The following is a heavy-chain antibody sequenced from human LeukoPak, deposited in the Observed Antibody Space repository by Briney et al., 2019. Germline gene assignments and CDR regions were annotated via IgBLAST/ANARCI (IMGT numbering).Heavy chain of an antibody. CDR2: IYYSGST. Sequence: SETLSLTCTVSGGSISSYYWSWIRQPPGKGLEWIGYIYYSGSTNYNPSLKSRVTISVDTSKNQFSLKLSSVTAADTAVYYCARVAPLWFGERTDYYYYYGMDVWGQGTTVTVSS. CDR1: GGSISSYY. D-gene: IGHD3-10*01. CDR3: ARVAPLWFGERTDYYYYYGMDV. V-gene: IGHV4-59*01. J-gene: IGHJ6*02.